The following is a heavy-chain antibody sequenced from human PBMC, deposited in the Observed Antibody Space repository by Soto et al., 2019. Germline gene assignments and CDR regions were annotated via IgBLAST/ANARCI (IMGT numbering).Heavy chain of an antibody. D-gene: IGHD3-9*01. V-gene: IGHV4-39*01. CDR3: ARLEGLATISYYFDF. Sequence: QLQLQESGPGLVKPSETLSLTCSVSDDSINSDKYYWGWIRQPPRKGLEWIGSIYYRGNAYYNPYLQTRCTISLDKSRSQFSLKLNSVTAADSAVYFCARLEGLATISYYFDFWGPGALVTVSS. J-gene: IGHJ4*02. CDR2: IYYRGNA. CDR1: DDSINSDKYY.